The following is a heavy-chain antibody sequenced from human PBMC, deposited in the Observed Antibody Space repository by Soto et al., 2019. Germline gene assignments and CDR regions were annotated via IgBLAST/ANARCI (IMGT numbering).Heavy chain of an antibody. V-gene: IGHV1-2*02. CDR2: INPNSGGT. CDR3: ARDKGPRYYHYGMDV. Sequence: ASVKVSCKASGYTDYYIHWVRQAPGQGLEWMGWINPNSGGTNYAQKFQGRVTMTRDTSISTAYTELSSAYMELSRLRSDDTAIYYCARDKGPRYYHYGMDVWGQGTTVTVSS. CDR1: GYTDYY. J-gene: IGHJ6*02.